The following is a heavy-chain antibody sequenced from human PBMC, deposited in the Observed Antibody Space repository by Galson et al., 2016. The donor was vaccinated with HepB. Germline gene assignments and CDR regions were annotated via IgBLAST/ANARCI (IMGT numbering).Heavy chain of an antibody. CDR1: GLPFSNIW. V-gene: IGHV3-7*01. CDR2: IEGDGSVK. CDR3: ARDALCNRFDY. Sequence: SLRLSCAVSGLPFSNIWMTWVRQAPGKGLEWVANIEGDGSVKNYLDSVKGRFTISRDNAKNSLYLQMNSLRVEDTAVYYCARDALCNRFDYWGQGALVTVSP. D-gene: IGHD1-14*01. J-gene: IGHJ4*02.